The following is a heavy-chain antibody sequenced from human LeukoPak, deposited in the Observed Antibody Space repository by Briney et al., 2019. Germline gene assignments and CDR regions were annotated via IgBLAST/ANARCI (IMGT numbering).Heavy chain of an antibody. Sequence: SETLSLTCTVSGGSISSYYWSWIRQPPGKGLEWIGYTYYSGSTNYNPSLKSRVTISVDTSKSQFSLKLSSVTAADTAVYYCARQSLRNTAMVFGYWGQGTLVTVSS. CDR2: TYYSGST. CDR3: ARQSLRNTAMVFGY. CDR1: GGSISSYY. J-gene: IGHJ4*02. V-gene: IGHV4-59*08. D-gene: IGHD5-18*01.